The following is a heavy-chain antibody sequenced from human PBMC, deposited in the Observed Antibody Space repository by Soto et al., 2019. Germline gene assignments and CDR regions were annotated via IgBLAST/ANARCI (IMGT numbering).Heavy chain of an antibody. Sequence: QAQLVQSGAEMKKPGASVKVSCKATGYTFSAYTMNWVRQAPGQSLERMGWFNASSGNTKYSQNFQGRVSITRDTSASTVYMELTGLTSEDTAVYYCARDTETLGPRANDALDIWGQGTMVTVSS. V-gene: IGHV1-3*01. CDR1: GYTFSAYT. D-gene: IGHD3-3*02. CDR3: ARDTETLGPRANDALDI. J-gene: IGHJ3*02. CDR2: FNASSGNT.